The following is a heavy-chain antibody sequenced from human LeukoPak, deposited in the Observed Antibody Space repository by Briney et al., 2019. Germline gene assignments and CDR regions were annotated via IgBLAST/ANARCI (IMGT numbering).Heavy chain of an antibody. CDR2: IWYDGSNK. V-gene: IGHV3-33*06. D-gene: IGHD5-18*01. Sequence: QPGRSLRLSCAASGFTFSSYGMHWVRQAPGKGLEWVAVIWYDGSNKYYADSVKGRFTISRDNSKNTLYLQMNSLRAEDTAVYYCAKESRYSYKGQNSKYYYGMDVWGQGTTVTVSS. CDR1: GFTFSSYG. CDR3: AKESRYSYKGQNSKYYYGMDV. J-gene: IGHJ6*02.